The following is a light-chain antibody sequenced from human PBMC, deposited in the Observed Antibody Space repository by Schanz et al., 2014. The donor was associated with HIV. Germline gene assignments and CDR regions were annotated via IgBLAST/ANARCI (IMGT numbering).Light chain of an antibody. CDR3: GSYSSGDSHWV. V-gene: IGLV1-44*01. CDR1: SSNIGSNA. CDR2: SYT. J-gene: IGLJ3*02. Sequence: QSVLTQPPSSSGTPGQRVTISCSGSSSNIGSNAVHWHPQLPGTAPKLLIYSYTQRPSGVPDRFSGSKSGNTASLTISGLQAEDEADYYCGSYSSGDSHWVFGGGTKLTVL.